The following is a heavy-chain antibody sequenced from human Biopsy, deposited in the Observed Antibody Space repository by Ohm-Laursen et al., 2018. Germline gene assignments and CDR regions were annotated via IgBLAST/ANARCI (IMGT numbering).Heavy chain of an antibody. CDR2: ISHTGYT. D-gene: IGHD4-23*01. V-gene: IGHV4-59*08. J-gene: IGHJ1*01. Sequence: GTLSLTCSVSGGSFTGHYWTWIRQPPGKGLEWIGHISHTGYTSYKSSLKSRVTISLDTSRKHFSLRLTSLAAADTAVYYCARWLNEYGGLYFPHWGQGTLVTVSS. CDR1: GGSFTGHY. CDR3: ARWLNEYGGLYFPH.